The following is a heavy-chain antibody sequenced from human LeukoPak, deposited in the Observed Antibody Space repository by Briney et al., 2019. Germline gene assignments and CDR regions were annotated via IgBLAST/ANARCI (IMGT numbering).Heavy chain of an antibody. J-gene: IGHJ4*02. CDR1: GFTFSSYG. D-gene: IGHD3-10*01. CDR2: ISYDGSNK. CDR3: AKDDSYYGSGSYFSRPPDY. V-gene: IGHV3-30*18. Sequence: PGGSLRLSCAASGFTFSSYGMHWVRQAPGKGLEWVAVISYDGSNKYYADSVKGRFTISRDNSKNTLYLQMNSLRAEDTAVYYCAKDDSYYGSGSYFSRPPDYWGQGTLVTVSS.